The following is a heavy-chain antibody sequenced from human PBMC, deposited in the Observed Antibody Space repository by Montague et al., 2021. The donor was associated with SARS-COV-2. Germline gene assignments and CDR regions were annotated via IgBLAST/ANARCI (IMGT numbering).Heavy chain of an antibody. D-gene: IGHD3-22*01. CDR3: ARGSEYYYHSFDY. CDR2: IYSNGDT. CDR1: GSSISGYY. J-gene: IGHJ4*01. Sequence: SETLSLTCTVSGSSISGYYCCWVRQPPGEALVWIGRIYSNGDTTYNPSLKSRLTISVDTSERQFSLKMTSVTAADTASYYCARGSEYYYHSFDYWGHGNLVTVSS. V-gene: IGHV4-4*07.